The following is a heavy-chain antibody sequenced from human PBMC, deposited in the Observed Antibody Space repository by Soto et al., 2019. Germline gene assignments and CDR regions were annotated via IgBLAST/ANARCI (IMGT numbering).Heavy chain of an antibody. CDR2: IYYSGST. J-gene: IGHJ6*03. Sequence: SETLSLTCTVSGGSISSYYWSWIRQPPGKGLEWIGYIYYSGSTNYNPSLKSRVTISVDTSKNKFSLKLSSVTAADTAVYYCARAEGGGYDLYYYYYYMDVWGKGTTVTVSS. D-gene: IGHD5-12*01. CDR1: GGSISSYY. V-gene: IGHV4-59*01. CDR3: ARAEGGGYDLYYYYYYMDV.